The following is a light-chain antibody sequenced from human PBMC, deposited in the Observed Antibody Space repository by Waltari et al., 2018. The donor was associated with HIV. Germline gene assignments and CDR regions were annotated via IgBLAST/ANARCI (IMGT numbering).Light chain of an antibody. J-gene: IGKJ1*01. Sequence: DIQMTQSPSTLSASVGDTVTITCRASQTISSWLAWYQQKPGKAPKLLIYKAFSLENGVPSRFSGSGSGTEFTLTISSLQPDDFATYYCQQYNSYWTFGQGTKVEV. CDR3: QQYNSYWT. CDR1: QTISSW. CDR2: KAF. V-gene: IGKV1-5*03.